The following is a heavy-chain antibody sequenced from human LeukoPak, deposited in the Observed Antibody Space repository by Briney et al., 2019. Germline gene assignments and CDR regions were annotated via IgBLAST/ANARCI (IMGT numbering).Heavy chain of an antibody. CDR3: ATRMPGSQSDN. V-gene: IGHV1-69*01. Sequence: GSSVKVSCKASGGTFSNYAISWVRQAPGHGLEWMGGIIPIFETPSYAQKFQGRVTITADESTTTAYMELRSLRSDDTAVYFCATRMPGSQSDNWGQGTLVTVSS. CDR2: IIPIFETP. D-gene: IGHD3-10*01. J-gene: IGHJ4*02. CDR1: GGTFSNYA.